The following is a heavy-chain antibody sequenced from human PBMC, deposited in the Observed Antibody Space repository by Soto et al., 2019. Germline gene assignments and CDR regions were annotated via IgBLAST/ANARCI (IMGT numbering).Heavy chain of an antibody. D-gene: IGHD3-10*01. CDR1: GGSISSYY. CDR3: ARQGFGPLHGLVDV. J-gene: IGHJ6*02. Sequence: QVQLQESGPGLVKPSETLSLSCTVSGGSISSYYWSWFRQSPGKRMEWIGYVHHSWGSSYNPSLQSRVAISLHTSKSQCSLKVTSVTATDTAVYYCARQGFGPLHGLVDVWGQGTTVTVSS. V-gene: IGHV4-59*08. CDR2: VHHSWGS.